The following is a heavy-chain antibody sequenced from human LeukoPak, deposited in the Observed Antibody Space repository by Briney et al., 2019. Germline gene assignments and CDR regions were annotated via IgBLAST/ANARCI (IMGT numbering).Heavy chain of an antibody. Sequence: GRSLRLSCAASGFTFDDYAMHWVRQAPGKGLEWVSYISSSGSTIYYADSVKGRSTISRDNAKNSLYLQMNSLRAEDTAVYYCARVRIAARVFDYWGQGTLVTVSS. CDR3: ARVRIAARVFDY. J-gene: IGHJ4*02. CDR2: ISSSGSTI. D-gene: IGHD6-6*01. CDR1: GFTFDDYA. V-gene: IGHV3-48*03.